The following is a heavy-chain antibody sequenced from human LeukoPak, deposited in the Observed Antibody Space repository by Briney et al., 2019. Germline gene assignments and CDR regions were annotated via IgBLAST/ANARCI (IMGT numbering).Heavy chain of an antibody. CDR3: AGDDYGAY. J-gene: IGHJ4*02. V-gene: IGHV3-9*01. D-gene: IGHD4-17*01. CDR1: GFIFNNYA. CDR2: ISWNSGSI. Sequence: GGSLRLSCAGSGFIFNNYAMHWVRQPPGKGLEWVSGISWNSGSIDYADSVKGRFTISRDNAKNSLYLQMNSLRAEDTAVYYCAGDDYGAYWGQGTLVTVSS.